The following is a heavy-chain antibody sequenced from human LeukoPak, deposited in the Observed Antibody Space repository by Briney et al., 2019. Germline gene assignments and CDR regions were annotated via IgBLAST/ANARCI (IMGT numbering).Heavy chain of an antibody. CDR2: ITTSGGST. D-gene: IGHD1-26*01. CDR3: ASSRDASYSGEIDY. J-gene: IGHJ4*02. CDR1: GFTFNHCA. Sequence: GGSLRLSCTASGFTFNHCAMSWVRQAPGKGLEWVSAITTSGGSTYYADSVKRRFTISRDNSKNTLYLQMNSLSAEETAVYYCASSRDASYSGEIDYWGQGTLVTVSS. V-gene: IGHV3-23*01.